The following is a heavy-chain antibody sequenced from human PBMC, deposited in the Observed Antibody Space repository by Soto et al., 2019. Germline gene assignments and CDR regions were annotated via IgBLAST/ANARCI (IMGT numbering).Heavy chain of an antibody. Sequence: ASVKVSCKASGYTFTSYGISWVRQAPGQGLEWMGWISAYNGNTNYAQKLQGRVTMTTDTSTSTAYMELRSLRSDDTAVYYCARAHTLAAAYYDFWSGPPSDPWGQGTLVTVSS. CDR2: ISAYNGNT. J-gene: IGHJ5*02. D-gene: IGHD3-3*01. CDR1: GYTFTSYG. V-gene: IGHV1-18*04. CDR3: ARAHTLAAAYYDFWSGPPSDP.